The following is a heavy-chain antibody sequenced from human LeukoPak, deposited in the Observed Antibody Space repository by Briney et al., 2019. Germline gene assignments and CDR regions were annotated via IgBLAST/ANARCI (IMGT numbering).Heavy chain of an antibody. D-gene: IGHD6-13*01. CDR1: GGSFSGYY. CDR3: ARAQTLYSSSWYSDY. J-gene: IGHJ4*02. CDR2: INHSGST. V-gene: IGHV4-34*01. Sequence: PSETLSLTCAVYGGSFSGYYWSWIRQPPGKGLEWIGEINHSGSTNYNPSLKSRVTISVDTSKNQFSLKLSSVTAADTAVYYCARAQTLYSSSWYSDYWGQGTLVTVSS.